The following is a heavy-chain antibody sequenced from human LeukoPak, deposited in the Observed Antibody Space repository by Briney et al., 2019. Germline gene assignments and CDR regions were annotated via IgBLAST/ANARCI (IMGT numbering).Heavy chain of an antibody. D-gene: IGHD2-2*01. V-gene: IGHV4-38-2*01. CDR3: ARGRYCSSTSCYEENWFDP. CDR2: IYYSGST. CDR1: GFTFSDYY. Sequence: GSLRLSCAASGFTFSDYYMSWIRQAPGKGLEWIGSIYYSGSTYYNPSLKSRVTISVDTSKNQFSLKLSSVTAADTAVYYCARGRYCSSTSCYEENWFDPWGQGTLVTVSS. J-gene: IGHJ5*02.